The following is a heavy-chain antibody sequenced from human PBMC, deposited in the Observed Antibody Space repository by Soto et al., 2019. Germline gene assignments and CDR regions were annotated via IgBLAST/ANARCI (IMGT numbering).Heavy chain of an antibody. J-gene: IGHJ6*02. V-gene: IGHV3-30-3*01. CDR2: ISYDGSNK. D-gene: IGHD3-9*01. CDR1: GFTFSSYA. Sequence: GGSLRLSCAASGFTFSSYAMHWVRQAPGKGLEWVAVISYDGSNKYYADSVKGRFTISRDNSKNTLYLQMNSLRAEDTAVYYCARKLLRYFDWINYYRMDVWGQGTTVTVSS. CDR3: ARKLLRYFDWINYYRMDV.